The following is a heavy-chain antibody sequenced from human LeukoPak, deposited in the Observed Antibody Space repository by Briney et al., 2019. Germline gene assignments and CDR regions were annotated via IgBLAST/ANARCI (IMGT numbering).Heavy chain of an antibody. Sequence: PGGSLRLSCAASGFTFSSYAMSWVRQTAGKGLEWVSSISSSGGSTYYADSVKGRFTISRDYSKNTLYLQMNSLRAEDTAAYYCAKDLYTYGTTPLDYWGQGTLVTVSS. D-gene: IGHD5-18*01. V-gene: IGHV3-23*01. J-gene: IGHJ4*02. CDR3: AKDLYTYGTTPLDY. CDR1: GFTFSSYA. CDR2: ISSSGGST.